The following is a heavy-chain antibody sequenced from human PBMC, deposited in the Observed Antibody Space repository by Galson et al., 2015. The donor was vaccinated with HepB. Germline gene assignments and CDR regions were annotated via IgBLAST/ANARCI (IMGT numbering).Heavy chain of an antibody. Sequence: SLRLSCAASGFTFSNFWMHWVRQAPGKGLVWVSRINSDGETADYADSVKGRFTISRDNAKNTLSLQMESLRAEDTAVYYCVRTITPAPIPLFDYWGQGTLVTVSS. CDR1: GFTFSNFW. J-gene: IGHJ4*02. CDR2: INSDGETA. V-gene: IGHV3-74*01. D-gene: IGHD3-10*01. CDR3: VRTITPAPIPLFDY.